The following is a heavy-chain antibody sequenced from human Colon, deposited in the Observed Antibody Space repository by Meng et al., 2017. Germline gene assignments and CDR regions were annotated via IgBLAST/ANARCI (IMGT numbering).Heavy chain of an antibody. CDR2: TYYRSKWYN. CDR1: GDSVSSNTAA. V-gene: IGHV6-1*01. CDR3: ARDHGYSYGLPLDY. J-gene: IGHJ4*02. D-gene: IGHD5-18*01. Sequence: QVQLQQSGPGLGTPSQTLSLTCLISGDSVSSNTAAWNWIRQSRSRGLEWLGRTYYRSKWYNEYAVSVKSRMTFNADTSKNQVSLQVNSVTPEDTAVYYCARDHGYSYGLPLDYWGQGILVTVSS.